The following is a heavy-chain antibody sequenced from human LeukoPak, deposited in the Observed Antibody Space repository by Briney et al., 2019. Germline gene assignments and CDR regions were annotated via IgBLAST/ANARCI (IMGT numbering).Heavy chain of an antibody. V-gene: IGHV3-66*01. J-gene: IGHJ3*02. Sequence: GGSLRLSCAASGFTVSSNYMSWVRKAPGKGLDWVSVIYSGGNTYYADSVKGRFTVSRDNAKNSLYLQMNSLRAEDTAVYYCARGNREPGAFDIWGQGTMVTVSS. D-gene: IGHD1-14*01. CDR3: ARGNREPGAFDI. CDR1: GFTVSSNY. CDR2: IYSGGNT.